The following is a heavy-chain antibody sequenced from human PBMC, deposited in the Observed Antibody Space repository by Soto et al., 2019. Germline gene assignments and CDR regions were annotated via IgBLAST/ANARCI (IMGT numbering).Heavy chain of an antibody. Sequence: VGSLRLSCAASGFKFSSYAMSWVRQAPGKGLEWVSLISATGGGTYYADSVKGRFTISRDNSDNTLYLQVHSLRAEDTAVYYCAKDRRAGGNSAFYFDFWGQGAQV. V-gene: IGHV3-23*01. CDR2: ISATGGGT. CDR3: AKDRRAGGNSAFYFDF. CDR1: GFKFSSYA. J-gene: IGHJ5*01. D-gene: IGHD3-16*01.